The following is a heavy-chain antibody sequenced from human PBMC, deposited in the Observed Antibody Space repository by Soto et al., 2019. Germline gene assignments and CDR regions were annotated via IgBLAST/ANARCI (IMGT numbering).Heavy chain of an antibody. V-gene: IGHV1-69*13. D-gene: IGHD2-15*01. CDR1: GGTFCSYA. CDR2: IIPIFRTA. CDR3: ASVETQRYYYGMDV. Sequence: ASVKVSCKASGGTFCSYAISWVRQAPGQGLEWMGGIIPIFRTADYAQKFQGRVTITADESTSTAYMELSSLRSEDTAVYYCASVETQRYYYGMDVWGQGTTVTVSS. J-gene: IGHJ6*02.